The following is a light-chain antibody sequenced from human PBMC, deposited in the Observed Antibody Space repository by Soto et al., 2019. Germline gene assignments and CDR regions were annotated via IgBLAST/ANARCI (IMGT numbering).Light chain of an antibody. CDR2: DAS. Sequence: EIVLTQSPGTLSLSPGERATLSCRASQSVSSNYLAWYQHKPGQAPRLLIYDASSRATGIPDRFSGSGSGTDFTLTISRLEPGDFAVYYCQQYGSSPGTFGQGTKVEIK. J-gene: IGKJ1*01. V-gene: IGKV3-20*01. CDR3: QQYGSSPGT. CDR1: QSVSSNY.